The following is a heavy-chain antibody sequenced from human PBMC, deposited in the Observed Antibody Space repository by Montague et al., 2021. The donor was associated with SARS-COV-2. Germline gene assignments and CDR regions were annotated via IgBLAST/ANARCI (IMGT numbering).Heavy chain of an antibody. D-gene: IGHD2/OR15-2a*01. Sequence: CAISGDSVSSNSATWNWVRQSPSRGLEWLGRTYYRSKWYNDYAVSVRGRVTINPDTSKNQFSLQLNSVTAEDTAIYYCTSGREGNNIVMDVWGQGTTVTVSS. CDR2: TYYRSKWYN. CDR1: GDSVSSNSAT. CDR3: TSGREGNNIVMDV. J-gene: IGHJ6*02. V-gene: IGHV6-1*01.